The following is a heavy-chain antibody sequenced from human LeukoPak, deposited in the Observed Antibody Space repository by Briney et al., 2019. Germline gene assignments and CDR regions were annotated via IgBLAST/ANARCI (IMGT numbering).Heavy chain of an antibody. CDR2: MNPNSGNT. J-gene: IGHJ4*02. CDR3: ARDARTIGARPSPPEY. V-gene: IGHV1-8*01. D-gene: IGHD6-6*01. Sequence: ASVKVSCKASGYTFTSYDINWVRQATGQGLEWMGWMNPNSGNTGYAQKFQGRVTMTRNTSISTAYMELRSLRSDDTATYYCARDARTIGARPSPPEYWGQGTLVTVSS. CDR1: GYTFTSYD.